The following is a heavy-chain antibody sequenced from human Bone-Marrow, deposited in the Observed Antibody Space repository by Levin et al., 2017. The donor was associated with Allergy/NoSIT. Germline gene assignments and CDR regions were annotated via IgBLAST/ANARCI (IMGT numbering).Heavy chain of an antibody. Sequence: SQTLSLTCTVSGGSITTSYWSWVRQSPGKGLEWVGYVRAGGSTNYNPSLHGRVTISLDTSSNQFSLTLTSVTAADTAIYFCASRTGTHGYFDFWGRGKLVAVSS. J-gene: IGHJ4*02. CDR2: VRAGGST. V-gene: IGHV4-59*01. CDR3: ASRTGTHGYFDF. CDR1: GGSITTSY. D-gene: IGHD1-7*01.